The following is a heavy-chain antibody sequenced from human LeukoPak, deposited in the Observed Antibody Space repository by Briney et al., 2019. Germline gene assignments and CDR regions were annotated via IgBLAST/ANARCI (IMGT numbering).Heavy chain of an antibody. CDR2: SYHSGSN. V-gene: IGHV4-39*01. Sequence: SGTLSLTCTVSGGSISSSGYYWGWNPPPPGKELEWIGSSYHSGSNYYNPALKSRVIISEDTSKNQFFLKLSSVAAADTAVYYCARPRGYSYGYIDYWGQGTLVTVSS. J-gene: IGHJ4*02. CDR1: GGSISSSGYY. D-gene: IGHD5-18*01. CDR3: ARPRGYSYGYIDY.